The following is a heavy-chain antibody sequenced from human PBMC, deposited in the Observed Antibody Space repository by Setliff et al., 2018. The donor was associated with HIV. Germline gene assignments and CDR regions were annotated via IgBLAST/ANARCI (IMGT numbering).Heavy chain of an antibody. V-gene: IGHV4-38-2*01. CDR2: IFHSGST. CDR3: ARRMGGRDYFDY. Sequence: KTSETLSLTCAVSGYSISSGYYWGWIRQPPGKGLEWIASIFHSGSTYYNPSLKSRVTISVDTSKNQFSLKLSSVTAADTAVYYCARRMGGRDYFDYWGQGTLVTVSS. CDR1: GYSISSGYY. J-gene: IGHJ4*02. D-gene: IGHD1-26*01.